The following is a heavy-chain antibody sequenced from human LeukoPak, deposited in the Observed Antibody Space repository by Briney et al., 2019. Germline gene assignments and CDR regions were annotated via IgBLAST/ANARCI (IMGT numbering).Heavy chain of an antibody. CDR2: IIPILGIA. CDR1: GGTFSSYA. D-gene: IGHD3-22*01. V-gene: IGHV1-69*04. Sequence: SVKVSCKASGGTFSSYAISWVRQAPGQGLEWMGRIIPILGIANYAQKFQGRVTITADKSTSTAYMELSSLRSEDTAVYYCARNQPYYYDSSGYLYYFDYWGQGTLVTVSS. J-gene: IGHJ4*02. CDR3: ARNQPYYYDSSGYLYYFDY.